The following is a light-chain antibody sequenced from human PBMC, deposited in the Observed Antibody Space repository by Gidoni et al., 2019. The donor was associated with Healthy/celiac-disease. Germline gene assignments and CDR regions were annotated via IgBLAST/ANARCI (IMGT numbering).Light chain of an antibody. CDR1: QSISSW. V-gene: IGKV1-5*03. J-gene: IGKJ1*01. Sequence: DIQITQSPPPLSASVGDRVTITCRASQSISSWLAWYQQKPGKAPKLLIYKASSLESGVPSRFSGSGSGTEFTLTISSLQPDDFATYYCQQYNSYPWTFGQGNKVEIK. CDR2: KAS. CDR3: QQYNSYPWT.